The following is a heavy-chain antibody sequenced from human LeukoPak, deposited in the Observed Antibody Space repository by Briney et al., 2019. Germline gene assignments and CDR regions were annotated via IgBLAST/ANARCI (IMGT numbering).Heavy chain of an antibody. Sequence: SETLSLTCSVSGYSISSGYYWGWIRQPPGKGLEWIGSIYHSGSTNYNPSLKSRVTISVDTSKNQFSLKLSSVTAADTAVYFCARGRVSSSTWYSTYYYFFYMDFWGKGTTVTVSS. D-gene: IGHD4-11*01. J-gene: IGHJ6*03. V-gene: IGHV4-38-2*02. CDR2: IYHSGST. CDR3: ARGRVSSSTWYSTYYYFFYMDF. CDR1: GYSISSGYY.